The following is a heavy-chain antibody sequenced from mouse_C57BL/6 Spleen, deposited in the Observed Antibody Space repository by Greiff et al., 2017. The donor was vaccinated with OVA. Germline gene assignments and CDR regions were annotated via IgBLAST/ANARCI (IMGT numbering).Heavy chain of an antibody. CDR1: GYTFTSYG. D-gene: IGHD2-2*01. CDR2: IYPRSGNT. CDR3: ARRDGYDEFAY. J-gene: IGHJ3*01. V-gene: IGHV1-81*01. Sequence: QVHVKQSGAELARPGASVKLSCKASGYTFTSYGISWVKQRTGQGLEWIGEIYPRSGNTYYNEKFKGKATLTADKSSSTAYMELRSLTSEDSAVYFCARRDGYDEFAYWGQGTLVTVSA.